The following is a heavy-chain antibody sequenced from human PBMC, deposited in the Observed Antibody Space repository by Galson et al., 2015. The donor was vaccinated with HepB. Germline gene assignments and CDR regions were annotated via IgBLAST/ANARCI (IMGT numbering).Heavy chain of an antibody. D-gene: IGHD3-3*01. CDR2: ISPYNGRT. V-gene: IGHV1-18*01. CDR3: ARGRGGVTIFGVVPTTYYYLDV. Sequence: SVKVSCKASGYTFSSYGINWVRQAPGQGLEWMGWISPYNGRTKYAQKFQDRVTMTTDTSTSTACMELRSLRSDDTAVYYCARGRGGVTIFGVVPTTYYYLDVWGKGTTVTVSS. CDR1: GYTFSSYG. J-gene: IGHJ6*03.